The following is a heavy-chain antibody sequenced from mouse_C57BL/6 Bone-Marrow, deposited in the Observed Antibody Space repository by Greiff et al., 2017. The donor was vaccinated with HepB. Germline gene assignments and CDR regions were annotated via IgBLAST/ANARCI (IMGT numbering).Heavy chain of an antibody. V-gene: IGHV1-20*01. J-gene: IGHJ4*01. CDR2: INPYNGDT. CDR1: GYSFTGYF. CDR3: ARQGSYLQAMDY. D-gene: IGHD6-1*01. Sequence: DVKLQESGPELVKPGDSVKISCKASGYSFTGYFMNWVMQSHGKSLEWIGRINPYNGDTFYNQKFKGKATLTVDKSSSTAHMELRSLTSEDSAVYYCARQGSYLQAMDYWGQGTSVTVSS.